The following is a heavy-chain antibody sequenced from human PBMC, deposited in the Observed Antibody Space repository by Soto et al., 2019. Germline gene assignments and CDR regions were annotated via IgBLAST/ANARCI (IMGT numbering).Heavy chain of an antibody. V-gene: IGHV4-4*07. J-gene: IGHJ4*02. CDR2: LSLSGTT. CDR1: GASITGSSY. CDR3: ARGMTPPGATDWYYFDS. D-gene: IGHD3-9*01. Sequence: QVQLQESGPGLMKPSETLSLTCTVSGASITGSSYLSWIRQPAGKGLEWIGRLSLSGTTNYNPSLRSRVTMSAAVSKNQFSLRLTSVTAADTALYYCARGMTPPGATDWYYFDSWGQGTLVTVAS.